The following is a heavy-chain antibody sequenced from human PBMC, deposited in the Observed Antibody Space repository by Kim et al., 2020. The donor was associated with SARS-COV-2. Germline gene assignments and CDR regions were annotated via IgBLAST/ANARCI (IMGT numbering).Heavy chain of an antibody. Sequence: RTNYNHPLKRRVTLSVDTSKNQFTLKLSSVTAEDTAVYYWARVFLYGFDPWGQGTLVNVSS. CDR3: ARVFLYGFDP. CDR2: RT. D-gene: IGHD2-8*01. V-gene: IGHV4-59*01. J-gene: IGHJ5*02.